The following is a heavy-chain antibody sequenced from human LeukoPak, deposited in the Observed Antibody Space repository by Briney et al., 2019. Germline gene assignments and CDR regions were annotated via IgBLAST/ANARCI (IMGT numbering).Heavy chain of an antibody. J-gene: IGHJ4*02. CDR1: GGSITNFY. CDR3: ARTPVISSWPFDY. Sequence: PSETLSLTCSVSGGSITNFYWTWIRQPPGKGLEWIGYVYSGGSTNYNPSLKSRVTTSVDTSKNQFSLKLSSVTAADTAVYYCARTPVISSWPFDYWGQGTLVTVSS. D-gene: IGHD6-13*01. CDR2: VYSGGST. V-gene: IGHV4-59*08.